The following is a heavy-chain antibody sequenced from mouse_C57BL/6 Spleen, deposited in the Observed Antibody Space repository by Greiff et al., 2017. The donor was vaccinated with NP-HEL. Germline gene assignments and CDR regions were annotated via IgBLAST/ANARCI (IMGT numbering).Heavy chain of an antibody. J-gene: IGHJ4*01. CDR1: GFTFTDYY. Sequence: EVKLMESGGGLVQPGGSLSLSCAASGFTFTDYYMSWVRQPPGKALEWLGFIRNKANGYTTEYSASVKGRFTISRDNSQSILYLQMNALRAEDSATYYCARSVVDYAMDYWGQGTSVTVSS. D-gene: IGHD1-1*01. CDR3: ARSVVDYAMDY. V-gene: IGHV7-3*01. CDR2: IRNKANGYTT.